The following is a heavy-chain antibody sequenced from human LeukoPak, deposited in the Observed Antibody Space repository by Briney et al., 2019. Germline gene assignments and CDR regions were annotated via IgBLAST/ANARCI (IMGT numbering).Heavy chain of an antibody. CDR3: ATDRGVGAYFDY. CDR2: ISGSGGST. CDR1: GFTFSSYA. D-gene: IGHD1-26*01. V-gene: IGHV3-23*01. Sequence: GSLRLSCAASGFTFSSYAMSWVRQAPGKGLEGVSAISGSGGSTYYADSVKGRFTISRDNSKNTLYLQMNSLRAEDTAVYYCATDRGVGAYFDYWGQGTLVTVSS. J-gene: IGHJ4*02.